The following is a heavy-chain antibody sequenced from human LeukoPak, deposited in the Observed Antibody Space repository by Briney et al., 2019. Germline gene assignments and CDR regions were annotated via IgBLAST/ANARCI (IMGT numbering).Heavy chain of an antibody. CDR2: ISSNGGST. CDR1: GFIFSSYA. V-gene: IGHV3-64*01. CDR3: ARGYCDSSGYPYYFDY. D-gene: IGHD3-22*01. J-gene: IGHJ4*02. Sequence: GGSLRLSCAASGFIFSSYAMHWVRQAPGKGLEYVSAISSNGGSTYYANSVKGRFTISRDNSKNTLYLQMGSLRAEDMAVYYCARGYCDSSGYPYYFDYWGQGTLVTVSS.